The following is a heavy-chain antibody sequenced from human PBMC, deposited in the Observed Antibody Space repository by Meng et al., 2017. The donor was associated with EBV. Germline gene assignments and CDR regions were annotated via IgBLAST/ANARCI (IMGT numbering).Heavy chain of an antibody. CDR1: GGPFRYYA. D-gene: IGHD3-10*01. V-gene: IGHV1-69*01. J-gene: IGHJ4*02. CDR2: FLPRLGAP. Sequence: HVQLVQSAAEVKKRGSSVKVSCKTSGGPFRYYAISWVRQAPGQGLEWLGGFLPRLGAPNYAQKFHGRVKITADESTSTHYMDLSSLRSEDTAIYYCASESGRGYTPDYWGQGTLVTVSS. CDR3: ASESGRGYTPDY.